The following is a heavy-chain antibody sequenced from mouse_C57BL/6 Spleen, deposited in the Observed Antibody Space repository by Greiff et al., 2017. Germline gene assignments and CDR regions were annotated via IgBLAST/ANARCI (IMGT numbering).Heavy chain of an antibody. CDR3: ERQRDDAMDY. J-gene: IGHJ4*01. CDR1: GYSFTDYN. V-gene: IGHV1-39*01. D-gene: IGHD3-3*01. Sequence: EVQLQQPGPELVKPGASVKISCKASGYSFTDYNMNWVKQSNGKSLEWIGVITPNYGTPSYNQKFKGKATLTVDQSSSTAYRQLNSLTSEDSAVYYYERQRDDAMDYWGQGTSVTVSS. CDR2: ITPNYGTP.